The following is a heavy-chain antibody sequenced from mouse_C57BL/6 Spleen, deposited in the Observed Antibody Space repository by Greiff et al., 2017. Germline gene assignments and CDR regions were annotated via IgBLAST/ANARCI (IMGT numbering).Heavy chain of an antibody. CDR2: ISYDGSN. CDR3: ARGGDYYGSADY. J-gene: IGHJ2*01. CDR1: GYSITSGYY. Sequence: VKLQESGPGLVKPSQSLSLTCSVTGYSITSGYYWNWIRQFPGNKLEWMGYISYDGSNNYNPSLKNRISITRDTSKNQFFLKLNSVTTEDTATYYCARGGDYYGSADYWGQGTTLTVSS. D-gene: IGHD1-1*01. V-gene: IGHV3-6*01.